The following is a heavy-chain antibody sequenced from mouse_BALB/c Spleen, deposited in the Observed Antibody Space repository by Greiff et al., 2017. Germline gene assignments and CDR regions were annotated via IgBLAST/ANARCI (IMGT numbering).Heavy chain of an antibody. Sequence: EVKLVESGGGLVQPGGSMKLSCVASGFTFSNYWMNWVRQSPEKGLEWVAEIRLKSNNYATHYAASVKGRFTISRDDSKSSVYLQMNTLRAEDTGIYYCTNSYAMDYWGQGTSVTVSS. CDR3: TNSYAMDY. CDR2: IRLKSNNYAT. CDR1: GFTFSNYW. V-gene: IGHV6-6*02. J-gene: IGHJ4*01.